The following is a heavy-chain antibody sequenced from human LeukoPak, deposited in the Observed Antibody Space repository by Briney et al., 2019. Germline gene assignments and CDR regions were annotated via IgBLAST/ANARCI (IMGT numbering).Heavy chain of an antibody. D-gene: IGHD2-15*01. CDR1: VGSFSGYY. J-gene: IGHJ1*01. V-gene: IGHV4-34*01. CDR2: INHSGST. CDR3: ARERSYCSGGSCYSRGLQH. Sequence: SETLSLTCAVYVGSFSGYYWSWIRQPPWKGLEWIGEINHSGSTNYNPSLKSRVTISVDTSKNQFSLKLSSVTAADTAVYYCARERSYCSGGSCYSRGLQHWGQGTLVTVSS.